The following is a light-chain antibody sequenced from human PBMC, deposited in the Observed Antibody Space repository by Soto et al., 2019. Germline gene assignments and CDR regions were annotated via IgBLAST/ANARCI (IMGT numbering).Light chain of an antibody. CDR2: GAS. CDR1: QSVSSK. CDR3: QQYNNWAGT. V-gene: IGKV3-15*01. Sequence: EIVLTRSPGTLSVSPGERATLSCRASQSVSSKLAWYQQKPGQAPRLLFYGASTGATGIPARFSGSGSETEFTLSISSLQSEDFAVYYCQQYNNWAGTFGQGTKVVI. J-gene: IGKJ1*01.